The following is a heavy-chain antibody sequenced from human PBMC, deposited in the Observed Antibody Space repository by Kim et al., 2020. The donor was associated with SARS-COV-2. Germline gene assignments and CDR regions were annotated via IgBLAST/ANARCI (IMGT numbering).Heavy chain of an antibody. CDR2: IWYDGSNK. CDR1: GFTFSSYG. CDR3: ARDLTEYSSTFDY. J-gene: IGHJ4*02. Sequence: GGSLRLSCAASGFTFSSYGMHWVRQAPGKWLEWVAVIWYDGSNKYYADSVKGRFTISRDNSKNTLYLQMNSLRAEDTAVYYCARDLTEYSSTFDYWGQGTLVTVSS. V-gene: IGHV3-33*01. D-gene: IGHD6-6*01.